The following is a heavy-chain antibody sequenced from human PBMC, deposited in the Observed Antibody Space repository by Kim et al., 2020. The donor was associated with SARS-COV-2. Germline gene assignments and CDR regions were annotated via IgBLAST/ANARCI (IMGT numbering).Heavy chain of an antibody. J-gene: IGHJ4*02. V-gene: IGHV3-33*05. D-gene: IGHD3-10*01. CDR2: ISYDGTTK. Sequence: GGSLRLSCAASGFTFSGYGMHWVRQAPGKGLGWLAFISYDGTTKYYVDSVKGRFTISRDSSKDMLYLEMNSLTAEDTAVYYCARDQHGADYWGQGTLVTVSS. CDR3: ARDQHGADY. CDR1: GFTFSGYG.